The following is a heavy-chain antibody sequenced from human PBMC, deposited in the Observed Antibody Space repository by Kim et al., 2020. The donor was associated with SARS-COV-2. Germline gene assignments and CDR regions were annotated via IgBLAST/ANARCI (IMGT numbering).Heavy chain of an antibody. CDR2: IGSSPTTI. Sequence: GSLRLSCAASGFAFSDYSMTWIRQAPGKGLEWVSYIGSSPTTIYYSDSVKGRFTVSRDNAKKSLYLQMNSLRVDDTAIYYCARDLGDDLGTFDYWGRGTLVTVSS. D-gene: IGHD3-16*01. V-gene: IGHV3-11*01. J-gene: IGHJ4*02. CDR3: ARDLGDDLGTFDY. CDR1: GFAFSDYS.